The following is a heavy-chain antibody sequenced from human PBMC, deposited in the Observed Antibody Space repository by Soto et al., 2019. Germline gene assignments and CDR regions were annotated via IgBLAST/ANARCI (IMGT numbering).Heavy chain of an antibody. CDR1: GFSFSDYV. V-gene: IGHV3-33*01. Sequence: QVRLVESGGGVVQPGRSLRLSCAASGFSFSDYVMHWVRQSPGEGLEWVAVMWYHGRDKFYAESVKGRFTITRDNSKNTLYLQMNSLRAEDTAVYYGARDAGGQSGNFIFDSWGQGALVTVSS. CDR2: MWYHGRDK. CDR3: ARDAGGQSGNFIFDS. D-gene: IGHD3-3*01. J-gene: IGHJ4*02.